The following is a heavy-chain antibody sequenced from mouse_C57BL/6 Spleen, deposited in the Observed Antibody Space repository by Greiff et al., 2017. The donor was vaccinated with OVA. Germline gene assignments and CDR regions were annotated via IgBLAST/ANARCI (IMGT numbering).Heavy chain of an antibody. Sequence: EVQLQQSGPELVKPGASVKISCKASGYTFTDYYMNWVKQSHGKSLEWIGDINPNNGGTSYNQKFKGKATLTVDKSSSTAYMELRSLTSEDSAVYYCARYPITTVVATDYYYAMDYWGQGTSVTVSS. CDR1: GYTFTDYY. J-gene: IGHJ4*01. V-gene: IGHV1-26*01. CDR2: INPNNGGT. CDR3: ARYPITTVVATDYYYAMDY. D-gene: IGHD1-1*01.